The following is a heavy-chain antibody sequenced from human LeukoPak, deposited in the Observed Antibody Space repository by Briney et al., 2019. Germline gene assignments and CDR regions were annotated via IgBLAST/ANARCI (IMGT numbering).Heavy chain of an antibody. Sequence: PGGSLRLSSAASGFPFRNYATHCVRHAPREGLEWVIFIRHVGSHKPDADSVKGRFTPSRDNSKSTLYLQMNSLRTEDTAVYYCAKDRGGSFYYFMAVWGKGTTVTISS. CDR3: AKDRGGSFYYFMAV. CDR1: GFPFRNYA. CDR2: IRHVGSHK. D-gene: IGHD3-10*01. J-gene: IGHJ6*03. V-gene: IGHV3-30*02.